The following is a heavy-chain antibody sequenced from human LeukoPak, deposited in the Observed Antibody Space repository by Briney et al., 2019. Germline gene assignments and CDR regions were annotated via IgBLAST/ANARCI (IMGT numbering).Heavy chain of an antibody. V-gene: IGHV3-23*01. CDR2: ISGSGGST. J-gene: IGHJ4*02. Sequence: GGSLRLSCAASGFTFSSYAMSWVRQAPGKGLEWVSAISGSGGSTYYADSVKGRFTISRDNSKNTLYLQMNSLRAEDTAVYYCARAYSSGWYVVYFDYWGQGTLVTVSS. CDR1: GFTFSSYA. D-gene: IGHD6-19*01. CDR3: ARAYSSGWYVVYFDY.